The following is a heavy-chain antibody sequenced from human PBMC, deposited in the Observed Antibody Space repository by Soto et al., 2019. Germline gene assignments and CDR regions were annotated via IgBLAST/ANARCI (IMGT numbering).Heavy chain of an antibody. V-gene: IGHV1-69*01. CDR2: IIPIFCKA. CDR3: ARGIPHSDILTGSPSPYDY. CDR1: GGTFSSYA. Sequence: QVQLVQSGAEVKKPGSSVKVSCKASGGTFSSYAISWVRQAPGQGLEWMGGIIPIFCKANYAEKFQGRVTITADESTSTAYMELSSLRSEDTAVYYCARGIPHSDILTGSPSPYDYWGQGTLVTVSS. J-gene: IGHJ4*02. D-gene: IGHD3-9*01.